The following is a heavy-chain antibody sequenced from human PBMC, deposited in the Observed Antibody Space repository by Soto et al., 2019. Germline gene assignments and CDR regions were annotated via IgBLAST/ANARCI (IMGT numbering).Heavy chain of an antibody. J-gene: IGHJ5*02. Sequence: QVQLQESGPGLVKPSGTLSLTCAVSGGSISSSNWWSWVRQPPGKGLEWIGEIYHSGSTNYNPSLRSRVTISVDKSKNQFSLKLSSVTAADTAVYYCARVRSSGWYDHWFDPWGQGTLVTVSS. CDR2: IYHSGST. CDR3: ARVRSSGWYDHWFDP. D-gene: IGHD6-19*01. V-gene: IGHV4-4*02. CDR1: GGSISSSNW.